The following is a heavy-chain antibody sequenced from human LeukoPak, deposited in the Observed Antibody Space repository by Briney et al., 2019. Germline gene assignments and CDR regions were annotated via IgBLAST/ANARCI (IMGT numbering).Heavy chain of an antibody. CDR2: ISSSGSTI. CDR3: AKKGITIFWNWFDP. CDR1: GFTFSSYE. J-gene: IGHJ5*02. D-gene: IGHD3-9*01. Sequence: GGSLRLSCAASGFTFSSYEMNWVRQAPGKGLEWVSYISSSGSTIYYADSVKGRFTISRDNSKNTLYLQMNSLRAEDTAVYYCAKKGITIFWNWFDPWGQGTLVTVSS. V-gene: IGHV3-48*03.